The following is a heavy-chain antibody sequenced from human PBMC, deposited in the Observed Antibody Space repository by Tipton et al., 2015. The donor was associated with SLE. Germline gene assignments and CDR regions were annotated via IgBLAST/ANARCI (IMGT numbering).Heavy chain of an antibody. J-gene: IGHJ3*02. CDR3: ARRPTYYDFWSGYYGGAFDI. CDR2: MYYSGST. V-gene: IGHV4-39*01. D-gene: IGHD3-3*01. CDR1: GGSISSSSYY. Sequence: TLSLTCTVSGGSISSSSYYWGWIRQPPGKGLEWIGSMYYSGSTYYNPSLKSRVTISADTSKNQFSLKLNSVTAADTAMYFCARRPTYYDFWSGYYGGAFDIWGQGTMVTVSS.